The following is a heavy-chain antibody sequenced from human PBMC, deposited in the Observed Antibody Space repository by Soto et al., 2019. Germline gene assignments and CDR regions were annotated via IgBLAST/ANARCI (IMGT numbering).Heavy chain of an antibody. D-gene: IGHD2-15*01. Sequence: GGSLRLSCASSGFTFSSYGMHWVRQAPGKGLEWVAVIWYDGSNKYYADSVKGRFTISRDNSKNTLYLQMNSLGAEDTAVYYCARDAILLLYSAPDAFDIWGQGTMVTVSS. CDR1: GFTFSSYG. V-gene: IGHV3-33*01. J-gene: IGHJ3*02. CDR3: ARDAILLLYSAPDAFDI. CDR2: IWYDGSNK.